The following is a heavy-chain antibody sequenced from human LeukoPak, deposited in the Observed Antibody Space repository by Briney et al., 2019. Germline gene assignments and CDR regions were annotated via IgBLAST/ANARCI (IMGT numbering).Heavy chain of an antibody. V-gene: IGHV1-69*05. Sequence: SVKVSCKASGGTFSSYAISWVRQTPGQGLEWIGGIIPIFGTANYAKKCQGRVTITTDEPTSIAYRELSSLRSEDTAVYYCAIGSSSSWYTTDYWGQGTLVTVSS. CDR1: GGTFSSYA. CDR3: AIGSSSSWYTTDY. J-gene: IGHJ4*02. D-gene: IGHD6-13*01. CDR2: IIPIFGTA.